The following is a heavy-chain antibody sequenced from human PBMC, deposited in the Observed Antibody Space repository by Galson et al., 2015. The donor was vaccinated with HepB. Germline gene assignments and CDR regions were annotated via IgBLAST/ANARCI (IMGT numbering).Heavy chain of an antibody. D-gene: IGHD3-10*01. CDR1: GGSVSSGGYS. CDR2: IHHSGTT. Sequence: TLSLTCAVSGGSVSSGGYSWNWIRQPPGKGLEWIGYIHHSGTTYYNPSLKSRVTISVDRSKNQFSLKLTSVTAADTAVFYCARAGIRYSDPGTNGPLWAPGYLDLWGRGTLVTVSS. CDR3: ARAGIRYSDPGTNGPLWAPGYLDL. J-gene: IGHJ2*01. V-gene: IGHV4-30-2*01.